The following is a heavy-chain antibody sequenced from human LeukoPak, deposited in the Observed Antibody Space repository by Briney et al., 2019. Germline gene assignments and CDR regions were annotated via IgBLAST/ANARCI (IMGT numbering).Heavy chain of an antibody. CDR3: ARDSYPREGWFDP. CDR2: IIPIFGTA. D-gene: IGHD3-10*01. J-gene: IGHJ5*02. V-gene: IGHV1-69*05. CDR1: GGTFSSYA. Sequence: VKVSCKASGGTFSSYAISWVRQAPGQGLELMGGIIPIFGTANYAQKFQGRVTITTDESTSTAYMELSSLRSEDTAVYYCARDSYPREGWFDPWGEGTLVTVSS.